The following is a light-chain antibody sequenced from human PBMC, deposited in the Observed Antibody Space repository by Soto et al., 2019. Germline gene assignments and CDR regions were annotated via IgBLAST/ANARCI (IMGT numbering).Light chain of an antibody. Sequence: QLVLTQPPSASGTPGQRVTISCSGSSSNIGSKTVNWYQQLPGTVPKLLIYNSYQRPSGVPVRFSGSKSGTSASLAISGLQSEDEADYYCAAWDASLNGYVFGAGTKLTVL. J-gene: IGLJ1*01. CDR1: SSNIGSKT. V-gene: IGLV1-44*01. CDR2: NSY. CDR3: AAWDASLNGYV.